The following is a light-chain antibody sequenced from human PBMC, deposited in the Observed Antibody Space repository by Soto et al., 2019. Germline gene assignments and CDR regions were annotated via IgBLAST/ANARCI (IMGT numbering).Light chain of an antibody. V-gene: IGKV1-39*01. J-gene: IGKJ1*01. CDR2: AAS. CDR1: QSISSY. CDR3: QQSYSTPQT. Sequence: DIQMTQSPSSLSASVGDRVTITCRASQSISSYLNWYQQKPGKAPKLLIYAASSLQSGVPSRFSGSGSGTDFALTISSPQPEDFATYYCQQSYSTPQTFGQGTK.